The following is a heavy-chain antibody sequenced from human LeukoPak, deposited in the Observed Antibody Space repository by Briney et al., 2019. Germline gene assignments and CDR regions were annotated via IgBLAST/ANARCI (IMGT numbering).Heavy chain of an antibody. CDR3: ARRSWNDEINMDV. D-gene: IGHD1-1*01. Sequence: GSLRLSCAASGFTVSSNYMTWVRQAPGKGLEWISVIDSGGGTYYADSVKGRFTISRDNAKNSLYLQMNSLRAEDTALYYCARRSWNDEINMDVWGKGTTVTVSS. V-gene: IGHV3-53*01. CDR1: GFTVSSNY. CDR2: IDSGGGT. J-gene: IGHJ6*03.